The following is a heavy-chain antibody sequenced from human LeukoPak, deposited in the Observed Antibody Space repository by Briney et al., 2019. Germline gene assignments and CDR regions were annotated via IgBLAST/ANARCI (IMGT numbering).Heavy chain of an antibody. Sequence: ASVKVSCKASGYTFTSYDINWVRQAPGQGLEWMGWMNPNSGNTGYAQKFQGRVAMTTNTSITTAYMELSSLRSEDTAVYYCARGYGSGSYYYFDYRGQGKLVTVSS. V-gene: IGHV1-8*01. D-gene: IGHD3-10*01. J-gene: IGHJ4*02. CDR3: ARGYGSGSYYYFDY. CDR2: MNPNSGNT. CDR1: GYTFTSYD.